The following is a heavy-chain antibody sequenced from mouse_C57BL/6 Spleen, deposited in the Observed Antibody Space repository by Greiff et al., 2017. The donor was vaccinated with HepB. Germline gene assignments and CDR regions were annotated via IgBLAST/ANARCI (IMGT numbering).Heavy chain of an antibody. CDR2: IYPGDGDT. CDR3: ARSRLLNWYFDD. CDR1: GYAFSSSW. V-gene: IGHV1-82*01. J-gene: IGHJ1*03. D-gene: IGHD2-3*01. Sequence: QVQLQQSGPELVKPGASVKISCKASGYAFSSSWMNWVKQRPGTGLEWIGRIYPGDGDTNYNGKFKGKATLTADKSSSTAYMQLSSLTSEDSAVYFCARSRLLNWYFDDWGTGTTVTVSS.